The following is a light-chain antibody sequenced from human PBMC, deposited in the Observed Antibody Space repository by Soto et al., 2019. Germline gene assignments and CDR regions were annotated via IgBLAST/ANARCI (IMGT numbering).Light chain of an antibody. CDR3: QQYGNSPWT. CDR2: AAS. J-gene: IGKJ1*01. V-gene: IGKV3-20*01. Sequence: EIVLTQSPDTLSLSPGERATLSCRASQSVSSNYLAWYQQKPGQAPRLLIYAASNRATGIADRCSGSGSGTDFTLTISRLEPEDFAVYYCQQYGNSPWTFGQGTKVEIK. CDR1: QSVSSNY.